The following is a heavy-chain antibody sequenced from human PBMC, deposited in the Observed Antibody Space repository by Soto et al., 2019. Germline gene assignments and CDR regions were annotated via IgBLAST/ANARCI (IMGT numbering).Heavy chain of an antibody. V-gene: IGHV1-2*04. Sequence: GASVKVSCKASGYTFTGYYMHWVRQAPGQGLEWMGWINPNSGGTNYAQKFQGWVTMTRDTSISTAYMELSRLRSDDTAVYYCARDLSRTVTLDYWGQGTLVTVSS. CDR2: INPNSGGT. D-gene: IGHD4-17*01. J-gene: IGHJ4*02. CDR1: GYTFTGYY. CDR3: ARDLSRTVTLDY.